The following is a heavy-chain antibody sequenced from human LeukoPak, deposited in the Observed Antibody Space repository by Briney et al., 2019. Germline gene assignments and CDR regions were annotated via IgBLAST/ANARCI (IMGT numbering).Heavy chain of an antibody. J-gene: IGHJ4*02. D-gene: IGHD1-20*01. CDR3: AKDKINYYFDY. CDR2: IWHDGNNK. V-gene: IGHV3-33*06. CDR1: GFAFSTQG. Sequence: GRSLRLSCATSGFAFSTQGMHWVRQAPGKGLEWVAAIWHDGNNKYYVDSVKGRFTISRDNSKNTVYLQMSSLRAEDTAVYYCAKDKINYYFDYWGQGTLVTVSS.